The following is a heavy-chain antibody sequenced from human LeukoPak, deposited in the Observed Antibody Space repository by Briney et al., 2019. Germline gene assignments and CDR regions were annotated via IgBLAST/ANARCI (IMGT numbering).Heavy chain of an antibody. CDR2: MSGDTLST. CDR3: AKKWPTLGGTTVAFES. D-gene: IGHD1-1*01. J-gene: IGHJ4*02. V-gene: IGHV3-23*01. Sequence: GGSLRLSCVASGFTFRDYAMSWVRQAPGKGLEWVSTMSGDTLSTWYADSVKGRFTITRDNPKNTVYLQMNSLTSDDTALYYCAKKWPTLGGTTVAFESWGQGTLVTVSS. CDR1: GFTFRDYA.